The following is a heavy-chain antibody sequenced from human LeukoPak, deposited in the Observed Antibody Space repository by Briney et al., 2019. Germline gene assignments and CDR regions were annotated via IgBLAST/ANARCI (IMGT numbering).Heavy chain of an antibody. CDR1: GFTFSGSA. CDR2: IRSKANSYAT. CDR3: TRHSPDYYDSSGYYSIDY. D-gene: IGHD3-22*01. Sequence: GGSLRLSCAASGFTFSGSAMHWVRQASGKGLEWVGRIRSKANSYATAYAASVKGRFTISRDDSKNTAYLQMNSLKTEDTAVYYCTRHSPDYYDSSGYYSIDYWGQGTLVTVSS. V-gene: IGHV3-73*01. J-gene: IGHJ4*02.